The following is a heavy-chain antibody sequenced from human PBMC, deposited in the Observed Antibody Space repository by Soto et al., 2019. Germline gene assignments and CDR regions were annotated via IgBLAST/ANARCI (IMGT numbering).Heavy chain of an antibody. D-gene: IGHD2-15*01. J-gene: IGHJ6*02. CDR1: GFTFSTYA. Sequence: EVQLLESGGALVQPGGSLRLSCAASGFTFSTYAMTWVRQAPGKGLEWVSAISGSGGSTYYADSVKGRFTISRDNSKNTLYLQMNSLRVEDTAVYYCAKDRVVVHVWGQGTTVTVSS. CDR3: AKDRVVVHV. V-gene: IGHV3-23*01. CDR2: ISGSGGST.